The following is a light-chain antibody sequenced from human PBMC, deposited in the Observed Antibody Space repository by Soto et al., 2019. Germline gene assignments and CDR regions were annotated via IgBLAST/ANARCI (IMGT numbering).Light chain of an antibody. CDR2: DVT. Sequence: QSALTQPAAVSGSPGQSITISCTGTSSDVGAYNFVSWYQHHPGKAPKVVIYDVTNRPSGVSSRFSGSKSGDTASLTISGLQAEDEADYYCSSYTTTYSVVFGGGNKLTVL. J-gene: IGLJ2*01. V-gene: IGLV2-14*03. CDR1: SSDVGAYNF. CDR3: SSYTTTYSVV.